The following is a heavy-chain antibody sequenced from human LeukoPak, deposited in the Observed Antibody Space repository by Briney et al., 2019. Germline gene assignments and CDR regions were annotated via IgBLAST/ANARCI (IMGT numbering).Heavy chain of an antibody. CDR3: ARGTSPLYFDY. Sequence: SETLSLTCTVSGGSISSSSYYWGWIRQPPGTGLEWIGSIYYSGSTYYNPSLKSRVTISVDTSKNQFSLKLSSVTAADTAVYYCARGTSPLYFDYWGQGTLVTVSS. D-gene: IGHD2-2*01. J-gene: IGHJ4*02. CDR2: IYYSGST. V-gene: IGHV4-39*07. CDR1: GGSISSSSYY.